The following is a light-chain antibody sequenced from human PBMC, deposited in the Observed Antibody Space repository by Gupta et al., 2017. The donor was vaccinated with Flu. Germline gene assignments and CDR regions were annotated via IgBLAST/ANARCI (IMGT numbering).Light chain of an antibody. V-gene: IGKV2-30*01. Sequence: ISCRCSQSLVYSDGNTYLNWFHQRPGQSPRRLIYQVSNRDSGVPDRFSGSASGIDFTLEISRVEAEDVGMYYCMQGTHWPWTFRQGTKVEIK. CDR2: QVS. CDR1: QSLVYSDGNTY. J-gene: IGKJ1*01. CDR3: MQGTHWPWT.